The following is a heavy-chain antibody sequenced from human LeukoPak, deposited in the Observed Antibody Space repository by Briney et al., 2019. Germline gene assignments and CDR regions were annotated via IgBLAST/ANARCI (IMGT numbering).Heavy chain of an antibody. Sequence: GGSLRLSCAASGFTFNFYWMHWVRQAPGKGLLWVSRINSVGSSTSYADSVKGRFTISRDNAKNTLYLQMNSLRAEDTAVYYCARDPFDILTGPYFDYWGQGTLVTVSS. V-gene: IGHV3-74*01. CDR2: INSVGSST. CDR3: ARDPFDILTGPYFDY. J-gene: IGHJ4*02. D-gene: IGHD3-9*01. CDR1: GFTFNFYW.